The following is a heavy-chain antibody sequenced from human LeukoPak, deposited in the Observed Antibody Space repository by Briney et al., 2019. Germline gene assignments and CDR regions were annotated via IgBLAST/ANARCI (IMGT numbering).Heavy chain of an antibody. CDR3: ARDKGYCSRTSCSGLDY. V-gene: IGHV4-61*01. J-gene: IGHJ4*02. D-gene: IGHD2-2*01. CDR1: GGSVSSGSYY. CDR2: IHYSGST. Sequence: PSETLSLTCTVSGGSVSSGSYYWSWIRQPPGKGLEWIGYIHYSGSTNYNPSLESRVTISVDTSKNQFSLKLNSVTAADTAVYYCARDKGYCSRTSCSGLDYWGQGTLVTVSS.